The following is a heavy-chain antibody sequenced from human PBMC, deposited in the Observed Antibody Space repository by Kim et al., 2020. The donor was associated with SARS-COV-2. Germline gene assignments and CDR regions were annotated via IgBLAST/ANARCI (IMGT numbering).Heavy chain of an antibody. CDR2: IYTSGST. Sequence: SETLSLTCTVSGGSISSGSYYWSWIRQPAGKGLEWIGRIYTSGSTNYNPSLKSRVTISVDTSKNQFSLKLSSVTAADTAVYYCARIRGWFGELYGMDVWGQGTTVTVSS. D-gene: IGHD3-10*01. CDR1: GGSISSGSYY. V-gene: IGHV4-61*02. J-gene: IGHJ6*02. CDR3: ARIRGWFGELYGMDV.